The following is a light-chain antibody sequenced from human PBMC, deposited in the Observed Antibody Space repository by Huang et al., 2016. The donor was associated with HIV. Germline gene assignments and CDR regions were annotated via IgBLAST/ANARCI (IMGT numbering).Light chain of an antibody. V-gene: IGKV1-33*01. J-gene: IGKJ2*01. CDR3: QQYDGLPYT. CDR2: DAS. Sequence: DIQMTQSPSSLSTFIGDKVTITCQASQDIGNYLNWYQQRPGKAPKLLIYDASSLETGVTSRFSGGGSRTTFTFTIINLRPEDVATYYCQQYDGLPYTFGQGTLIEI. CDR1: QDIGNY.